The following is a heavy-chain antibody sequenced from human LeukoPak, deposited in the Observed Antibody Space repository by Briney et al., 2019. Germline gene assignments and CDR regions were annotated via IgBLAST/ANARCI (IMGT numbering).Heavy chain of an antibody. CDR2: ISGSGDTT. D-gene: IGHD6-19*01. CDR3: AKGRAAVVGTYDC. V-gene: IGHV3-23*01. J-gene: IGHJ4*02. CDR1: GFTFSSYA. Sequence: GGSLRLSCATSGFTFSSYAMSWVRQAPGKGLEWVSVISGSGDTTYYEDSLKGRFTISRDNSENTLYLQMNSLRAEDTAVYYCAKGRAAVVGTYDCWGQGTLVTVSS.